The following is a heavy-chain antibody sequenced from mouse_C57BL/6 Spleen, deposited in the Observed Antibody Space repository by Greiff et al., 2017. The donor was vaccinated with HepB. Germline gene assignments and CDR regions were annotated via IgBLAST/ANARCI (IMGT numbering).Heavy chain of an antibody. D-gene: IGHD1-1*01. Sequence: VQLQQSGPELVKPGASVKISCKASGYAFSSSWMNWVKQRPGKGLEWIGRIYPGDGDTNYNGKFKGKATLTADKSSSTAYMQLSSLTSEDSAVYFCASYGSRDWFAYWGQGTLVTVSA. CDR3: ASYGSRDWFAY. V-gene: IGHV1-82*01. CDR1: GYAFSSSW. J-gene: IGHJ3*01. CDR2: IYPGDGDT.